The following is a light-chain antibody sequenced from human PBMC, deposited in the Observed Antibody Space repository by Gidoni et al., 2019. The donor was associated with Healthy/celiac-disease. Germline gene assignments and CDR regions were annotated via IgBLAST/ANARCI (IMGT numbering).Light chain of an antibody. J-gene: IGLJ2*01. CDR3: AAWDDSLNGVV. CDR2: SNN. V-gene: IGLV1-44*01. Sequence: QSVLTQPPSASGTPGQRVTIPCSGSSSNIGSNTVNWYQQRPGTAPKLRLYSNNQRPSGVPDRFSGSKSGTSASLAISGLQSEDEADYYCAAWDDSLNGVVFGGGTKLTVL. CDR1: SSNIGSNT.